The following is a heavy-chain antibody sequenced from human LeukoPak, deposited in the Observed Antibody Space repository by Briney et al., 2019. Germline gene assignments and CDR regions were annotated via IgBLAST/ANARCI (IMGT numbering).Heavy chain of an antibody. CDR3: ARDRVSYWFGELLFSGSMDV. D-gene: IGHD3-10*01. Sequence: PGGSLRLSCAASGFTFSSYEMNWVRQAPGKGLEWVSYISSSGSTIYYADSVKGRFTISRDNAKNSLYLQMNSLRAEDTAVYYCARDRVSYWFGELLFSGSMDVWGKGTTVTISS. CDR1: GFTFSSYE. CDR2: ISSSGSTI. J-gene: IGHJ6*04. V-gene: IGHV3-48*03.